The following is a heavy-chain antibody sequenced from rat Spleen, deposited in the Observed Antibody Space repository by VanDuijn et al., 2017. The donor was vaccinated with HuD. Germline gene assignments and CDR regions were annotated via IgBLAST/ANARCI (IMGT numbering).Heavy chain of an antibody. CDR3: ARSGGGYPNYFDY. V-gene: IGHV2-34*01. Sequence: QVQLKESGPGLVQPSETLSLTCTVSGFSLTSYSVCWVRQPSGKGPEWMGRMWYDGDTAYNSALKSRLSISRDTSKNQVFLKMNSLQTEDTAMYFCARSGGGYPNYFDYWGQGVMVTVSS. CDR2: MWYDGDT. J-gene: IGHJ2*01. D-gene: IGHD1-11*01. CDR1: GFSLTSYS.